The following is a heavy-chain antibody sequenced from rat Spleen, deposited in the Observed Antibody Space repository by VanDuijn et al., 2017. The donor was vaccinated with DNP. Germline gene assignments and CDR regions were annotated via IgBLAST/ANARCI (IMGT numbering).Heavy chain of an antibody. D-gene: IGHD5-1*01. CDR2: IIYGGDRT. CDR1: GFTFSDYY. CDR3: ARVQLGYYALDA. V-gene: IGHV5-27*01. J-gene: IGHJ4*01. Sequence: EVQLVESGGGLVQPGRSLKLSCAASGFTFSDYYMAWVRQVPTKGLEWVASIIYGGDRTYYRDSVKGRFTISRDNAKSTLYLQMDSLRSEETATYYCARVQLGYYALDAWGQGTSVTVSS.